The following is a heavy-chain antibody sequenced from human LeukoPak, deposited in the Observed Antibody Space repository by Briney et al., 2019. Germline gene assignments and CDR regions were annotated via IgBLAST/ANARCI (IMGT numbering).Heavy chain of an antibody. V-gene: IGHV4-30-2*01. J-gene: IGHJ6*02. CDR1: GGSISSGGYS. CDR3: ARAHVVRGVIGYYYYGMDV. CDR2: IYHSGST. Sequence: PSQTLSLTCAVSGGSISSGGYSWSWIRQPPGKGLEWIGYIYHSGSTYYNPSLKSRVTISVDRSKNQFSLKLSSVTAADTAVYYCARAHVVRGVIGYYYYGMDVWGPGNTVTVSS. D-gene: IGHD3-10*01.